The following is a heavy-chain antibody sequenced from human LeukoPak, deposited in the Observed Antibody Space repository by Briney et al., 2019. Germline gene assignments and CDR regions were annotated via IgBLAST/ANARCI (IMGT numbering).Heavy chain of an antibody. D-gene: IGHD6-19*01. Sequence: PSDTLSLTCTVSGGSISSYYWSWIRQPPGKGLEWIGYISYTGRSNYNPSLESRVTISVDMSNSQFSLKLSSVTAADTAVYYCATGSGWYNYWGQGTLVTAST. V-gene: IGHV4-59*07. CDR2: ISYTGRS. CDR3: ATGSGWYNY. CDR1: GGSISSYY. J-gene: IGHJ4*02.